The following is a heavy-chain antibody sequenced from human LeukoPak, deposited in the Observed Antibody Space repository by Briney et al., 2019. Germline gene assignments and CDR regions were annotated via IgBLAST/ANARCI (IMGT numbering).Heavy chain of an antibody. CDR2: ISYSGDT. D-gene: IGHD6-13*01. CDR1: GGSIISYY. V-gene: IGHV4-59*08. Sequence: PSETLSLTCTVPGGSIISYYWSSIRQPPGKGLEWLGYISYSGDTNYNPSLKSRVTISVHWSKNQFSLRLSSVTAADTAVHYCARHRQQLRSDYFDYWGQGTLVTVSP. J-gene: IGHJ4*02. CDR3: ARHRQQLRSDYFDY.